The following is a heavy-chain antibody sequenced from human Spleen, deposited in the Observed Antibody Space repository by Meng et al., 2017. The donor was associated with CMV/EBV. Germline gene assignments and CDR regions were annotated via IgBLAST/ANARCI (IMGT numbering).Heavy chain of an antibody. D-gene: IGHD1-26*01. J-gene: IGHJ4*02. CDR1: GFTVSSYA. V-gene: IGHV3-30*04. CDR3: AMGAFYFDF. Sequence: LRLSCAGSGFTVSSYAMNWVRQAPGKGLEWLALISYDGSNKYYADSVKGRFTISRDNSKNTLYLQINSPRVEDTAVFYCAMGAFYFDFWGQGTLVTVSS. CDR2: ISYDGSNK.